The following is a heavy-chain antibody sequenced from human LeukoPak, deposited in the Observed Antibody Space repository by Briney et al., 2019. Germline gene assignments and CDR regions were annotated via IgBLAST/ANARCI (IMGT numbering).Heavy chain of an antibody. D-gene: IGHD5-12*01. CDR3: ARDFDGATYFDY. J-gene: IGHJ4*02. CDR1: GFTFSSYS. Sequence: GSLRLSCAASGFTFSSYSMNWVRQAPGKGLEWASSISSSSSYIYYADSVKGRFTISRDNAKNSLYLQMNSLRAEDTAVYYCARDFDGATYFDYWGQGTLVTVSS. CDR2: ISSSSSYI. V-gene: IGHV3-21*01.